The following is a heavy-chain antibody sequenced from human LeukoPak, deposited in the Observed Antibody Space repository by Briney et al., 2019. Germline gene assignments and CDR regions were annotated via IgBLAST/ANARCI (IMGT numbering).Heavy chain of an antibody. CDR3: ARDSVDNCSGGSCYSGGLDP. D-gene: IGHD2-15*01. J-gene: IGHJ5*02. Sequence: SETLSLTCTVSGGSISSGGYYWSWIRQPAGKGLEWIGRIYTSGSTNYNPSLKSRVTISVDTSKNQFSLKLSSVTAADTAVYYCARDSVDNCSGGSCYSGGLDPWGQGTLVTVSS. CDR2: IYTSGST. CDR1: GGSISSGGYY. V-gene: IGHV4-61*02.